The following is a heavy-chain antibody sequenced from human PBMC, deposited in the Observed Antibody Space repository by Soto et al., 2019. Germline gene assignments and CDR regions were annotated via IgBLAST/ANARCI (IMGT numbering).Heavy chain of an antibody. Sequence: EVQLVESGGGLVQPGGSLRLSCAASGFTFSSYAMSWVRQAPGKGLEWVSAISGNSGSTYYADSLKGRFTISRDNSKNTLYLQMNSLRVEDTAVYYCAKCRDSTGYYPRFYGMDVWGQGTTVTVSS. CDR3: AKCRDSTGYYPRFYGMDV. CDR1: GFTFSSYA. CDR2: ISGNSGST. D-gene: IGHD3-22*01. J-gene: IGHJ6*02. V-gene: IGHV3-23*04.